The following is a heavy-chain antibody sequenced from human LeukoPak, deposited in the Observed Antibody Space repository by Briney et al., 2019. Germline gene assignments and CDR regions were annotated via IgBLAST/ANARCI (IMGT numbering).Heavy chain of an antibody. D-gene: IGHD3-22*01. V-gene: IGHV4-59*01. CDR1: GDSLSTYY. Sequence: SETQSLTCTVSGDSLSTYYWSWIRQPPGKGLEWIGFIYYTGTTHYNPSLKSRVTFSVDTSKNHFALSLSSVTPADTAVYYCARDHYDSRGQFDPWGQGTLVTVSS. CDR3: ARDHYDSRGQFDP. CDR2: IYYTGTT. J-gene: IGHJ5*02.